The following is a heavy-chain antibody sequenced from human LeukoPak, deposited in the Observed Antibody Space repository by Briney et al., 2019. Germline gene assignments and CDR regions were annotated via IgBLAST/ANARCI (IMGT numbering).Heavy chain of an antibody. V-gene: IGHV4-59*08. CDR1: GGSISSYY. D-gene: IGHD2/OR15-2a*01. Sequence: SETLSLTCTVSGGSISSYYWSWIRQPPGKGLEWIGNIYYSGTTNYNPALKSRVTISVDTSKNQFSLRLSSVTAADTAVYFCARHLRSMTSLAFEIWGQGTMVTVSS. CDR2: IYYSGTT. J-gene: IGHJ3*02. CDR3: ARHLRSMTSLAFEI.